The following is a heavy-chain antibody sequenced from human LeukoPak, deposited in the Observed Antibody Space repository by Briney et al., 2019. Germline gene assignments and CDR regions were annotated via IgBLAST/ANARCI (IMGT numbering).Heavy chain of an antibody. V-gene: IGHV1-18*01. J-gene: IGHJ4*02. Sequence: ASVKVSCKASGYTFTSYGISWVRRAPGQGLEWMGWISAYNGNTNYAQKLQGRVTMTTDTSTSTAYMELRSLRSDDTAVYYCARDTARFYGDYRIFDYWGQGTLVTVSS. CDR3: ARDTARFYGDYRIFDY. CDR2: ISAYNGNT. D-gene: IGHD4-17*01. CDR1: GYTFTSYG.